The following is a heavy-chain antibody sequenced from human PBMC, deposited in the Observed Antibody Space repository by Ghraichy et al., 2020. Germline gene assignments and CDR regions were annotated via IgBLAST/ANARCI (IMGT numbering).Heavy chain of an antibody. CDR1: GGSFSGYY. J-gene: IGHJ4*02. D-gene: IGHD3-16*02. CDR2: INHSGST. Sequence: SETLSLTCAVYGGSFSGYYWSWIRQPPGKGLEWIGEINHSGSTNYNPSLKSRVTISVDTYKNQFSLKLSSVTAADTAVYYCARGRFGGVIVPPPYTPSCYFDYWGQGTLVTVSS. CDR3: ARGRFGGVIVPPPYTPSCYFDY. V-gene: IGHV4-34*01.